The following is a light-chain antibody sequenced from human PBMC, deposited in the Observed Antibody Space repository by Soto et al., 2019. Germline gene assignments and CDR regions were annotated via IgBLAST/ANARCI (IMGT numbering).Light chain of an antibody. CDR2: GAS. CDR1: QSVSSSY. CDR3: QQYGSSPLT. Sequence: EIVLTQSPGTLSLSPGERATLSCRASQSVSSSYLAWYQQKPGQAPRLLIYGASSRATGIPDRVSASGSGTDFTITISRLEPEDFAVYYCQQYGSSPLTFGGGTKVEIK. J-gene: IGKJ4*01. V-gene: IGKV3-20*01.